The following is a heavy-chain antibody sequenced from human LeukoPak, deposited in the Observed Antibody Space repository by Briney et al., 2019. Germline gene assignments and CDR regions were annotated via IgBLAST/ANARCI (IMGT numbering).Heavy chain of an antibody. CDR2: INHSGST. D-gene: IGHD3-10*01. Sequence: SETLSLTCAVYGGSFSGYYWSWIRQPPGKGLEWIAEINHSGSTNYNPSLKSRVTISVDTSKNQFSLKLSSVTAADTAVYYCARVYYYGSGRRFDPWGQGTLVTVSS. CDR3: ARVYYYGSGRRFDP. CDR1: GGSFSGYY. V-gene: IGHV4-34*01. J-gene: IGHJ5*02.